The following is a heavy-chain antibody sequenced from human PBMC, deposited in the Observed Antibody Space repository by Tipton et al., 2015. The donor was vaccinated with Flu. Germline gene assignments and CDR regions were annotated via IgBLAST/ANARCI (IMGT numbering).Heavy chain of an antibody. J-gene: IGHJ4*02. CDR1: GFTFSSYY. D-gene: IGHD2-15*01. Sequence: SLRLSCAASGFTFSSYYLNWVRQAPGKGLEWVSGISTSNSYTYYTDAVKGRFTISRDNAENSLYLQMTSLRAEDTAVYSCARGASNGDSFGWGQGTLVTVSS. CDR2: ISTSNSYT. CDR3: ARGASNGDSFG. V-gene: IGHV3-21*01.